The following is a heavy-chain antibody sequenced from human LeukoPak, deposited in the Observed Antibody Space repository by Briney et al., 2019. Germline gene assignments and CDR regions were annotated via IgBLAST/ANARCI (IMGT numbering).Heavy chain of an antibody. Sequence: GGSLRLSCAASGFTFSSYWMSWVRQAPGKGLEWVANIKQDGSEKYYVDSVKGRFTISRDNAKNSLYLQMNSLRAEDTAVYYCAMGPGEQWLVPRAFDIWGQGTMVTVSS. V-gene: IGHV3-7*01. D-gene: IGHD6-19*01. CDR2: IKQDGSEK. CDR3: AMGPGEQWLVPRAFDI. J-gene: IGHJ3*02. CDR1: GFTFSSYW.